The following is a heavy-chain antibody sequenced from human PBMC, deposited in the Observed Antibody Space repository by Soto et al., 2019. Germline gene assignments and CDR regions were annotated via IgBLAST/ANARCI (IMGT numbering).Heavy chain of an antibody. CDR3: ARARSAAGRGWFDP. V-gene: IGHV1-8*01. CDR2: MNPNSGNT. Sequence: QVQRVQSGAEVKKPGASVKVSCKASGYTFTSYDINWVRQATGQGLEWMGWMNPNSGNTGYAQKFQGRVTMTRTTSGRTAYMALSSRRSEDTAVYYCARARSAAGRGWFDPWGQGTLVTVSS. CDR1: GYTFTSYD. D-gene: IGHD6-13*01. J-gene: IGHJ5*02.